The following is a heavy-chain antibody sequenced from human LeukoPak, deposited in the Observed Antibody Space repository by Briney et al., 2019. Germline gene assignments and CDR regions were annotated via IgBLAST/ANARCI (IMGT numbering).Heavy chain of an antibody. CDR1: GFTFSSYA. CDR3: ARGGVYEPRPYWFDP. Sequence: GGSLRLSCAASGFTFSSYAMHWVRQAPGKGLEYVSAISSNGGSTYYANSVKGRFTISRDNSKNTLYLQMGSLRAEDMAVYYCARGGVYEPRPYWFDPWGQGTLVTVSS. CDR2: ISSNGGST. J-gene: IGHJ5*02. V-gene: IGHV3-64*01. D-gene: IGHD3-3*01.